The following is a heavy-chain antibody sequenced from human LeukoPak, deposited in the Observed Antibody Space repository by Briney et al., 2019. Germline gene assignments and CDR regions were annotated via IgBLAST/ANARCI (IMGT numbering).Heavy chain of an antibody. CDR2: IRSKAYGGTT. Sequence: HSGGSLRFSCTASGFTFGDYAMSWFRQAPGKGLEWVGFIRSKAYGGTTEYAASVKDRFTISRDDSKSIAYLQMNSLKTEDTAVYYCTRADSSGGGGYWGQGTLVTVSS. J-gene: IGHJ4*02. D-gene: IGHD6-19*01. CDR1: GFTFGDYA. V-gene: IGHV3-49*03. CDR3: TRADSSGGGGY.